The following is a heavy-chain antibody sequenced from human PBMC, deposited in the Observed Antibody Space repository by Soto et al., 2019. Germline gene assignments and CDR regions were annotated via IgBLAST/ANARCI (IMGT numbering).Heavy chain of an antibody. Sequence: PSETLSLTCTDSVASISSYYWSWIRQPPGKGLEWIGYIYYSGSTNYNPSLKSRVTMSVDTSKNQFSLKLSSVTAADTAVYYCARDLRHSSSWTPSPGGNYWGQGTLVTVSS. D-gene: IGHD6-13*01. J-gene: IGHJ4*02. CDR2: IYYSGST. CDR3: ARDLRHSSSWTPSPGGNY. CDR1: VASISSYY. V-gene: IGHV4-59*12.